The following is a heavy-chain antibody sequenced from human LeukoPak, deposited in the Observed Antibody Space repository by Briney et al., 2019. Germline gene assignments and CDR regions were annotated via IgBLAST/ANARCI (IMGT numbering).Heavy chain of an antibody. CDR2: LSGSGSST. CDR3: AKAPLRFLDHYYYIDV. Sequence: GGSLRLSCATSGFHFTNYAMSWVRQAPGKGLEWVSALSGSGSSTYYANSVKGRFTISRDTSNNTLYLQMSSLRVEDTARYYCAKAPLRFLDHYYYIDVWGKGTTVTV. V-gene: IGHV3-23*01. CDR1: GFHFTNYA. J-gene: IGHJ6*03. D-gene: IGHD4-17*01.